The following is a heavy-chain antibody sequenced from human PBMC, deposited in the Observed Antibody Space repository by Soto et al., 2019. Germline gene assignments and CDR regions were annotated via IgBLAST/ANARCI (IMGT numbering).Heavy chain of an antibody. CDR3: ARDRQNYGSFDY. D-gene: IGHD3-16*01. CDR1: GYTFTNYG. V-gene: IGHV1-18*04. Sequence: QVQLLQSGAEVKKHGASVKVSCKASGYTFTNYGISWVRQAPGQGLEWMGWINSFNGITNDAQNFQGRVTMTTDTSPSTAYMELRSMRSDDTAVYYGARDRQNYGSFDYWGQGTPVTVSS. CDR2: INSFNGIT. J-gene: IGHJ4*02.